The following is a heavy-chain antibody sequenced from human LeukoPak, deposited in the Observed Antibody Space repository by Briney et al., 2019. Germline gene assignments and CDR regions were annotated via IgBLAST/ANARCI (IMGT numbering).Heavy chain of an antibody. V-gene: IGHV3-23*01. Sequence: PGGFLRLSCAVSGFSVYNYMSWVRQAPGKGLEWVSAISGSGGSTYYADSVKGRFTISRDNSKNTLYLQMNSLRAEDTAVYYCASRPYGDYVFDYWGQGTLVTVSS. D-gene: IGHD4-17*01. CDR3: ASRPYGDYVFDY. CDR1: GFSVYNY. J-gene: IGHJ4*02. CDR2: ISGSGGST.